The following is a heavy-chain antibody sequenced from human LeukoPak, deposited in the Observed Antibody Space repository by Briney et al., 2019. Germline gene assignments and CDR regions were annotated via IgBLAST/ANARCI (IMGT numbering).Heavy chain of an antibody. Sequence: SETLSLTCTVSGGSISSYYWSWIRQPPGKGLEWIGEINHSGSTNYNPSLKSRVTISVDTSKNQFSLKLSSVTAADTAVYYCARRAERGWKCSSTSCYYDYWGQGTLVTVSS. CDR2: INHSGST. D-gene: IGHD2-2*01. V-gene: IGHV4-34*01. CDR3: ARRAERGWKCSSTSCYYDY. J-gene: IGHJ4*02. CDR1: GGSISSYY.